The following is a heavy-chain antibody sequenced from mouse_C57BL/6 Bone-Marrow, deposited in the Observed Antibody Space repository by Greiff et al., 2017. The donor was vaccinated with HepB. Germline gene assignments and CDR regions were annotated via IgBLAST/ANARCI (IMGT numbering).Heavy chain of an antibody. CDR3: AREDYGRGLFAY. J-gene: IGHJ3*01. CDR2: INYDGSST. Sequence: EVQLVESEGGLVQPGRSMKLSCTASGFTFSDYYMAWVRQVPEKGLEWVANINYDGSSTYYLDSLKSRFIISRDNAKNILYLQMSSLKSEDTATYYCAREDYGRGLFAYWGQGTLVTVSA. D-gene: IGHD1-1*01. V-gene: IGHV5-16*01. CDR1: GFTFSDYY.